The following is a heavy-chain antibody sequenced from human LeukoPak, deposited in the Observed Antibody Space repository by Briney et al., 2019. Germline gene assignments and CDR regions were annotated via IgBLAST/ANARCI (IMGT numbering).Heavy chain of an antibody. Sequence: PGGSLRLSCAASGFTFSRYSMNWVRQAPGKGLEWVSCISSSGTDKYYADSVKGRFTVSRDNGNNLLYLQMNSLRADDTAVYYCASLHDIVVIPDATIDCCGQGTLVTVSS. D-gene: IGHD2-15*01. V-gene: IGHV3-21*01. CDR1: GFTFSRYS. J-gene: IGHJ4*02. CDR2: ISSSGTDK. CDR3: ASLHDIVVIPDATIDC.